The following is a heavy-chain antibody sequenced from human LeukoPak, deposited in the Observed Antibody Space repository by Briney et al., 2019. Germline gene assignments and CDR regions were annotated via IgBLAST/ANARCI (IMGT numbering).Heavy chain of an antibody. J-gene: IGHJ5*02. V-gene: IGHV3-23*01. D-gene: IGHD4-23*01. CDR3: ARPVPVETPEVSCWFDP. CDR1: GFTFSSYA. Sequence: GGSLRLSCVASGFTFSSYAMGWVRQAPEKGLEWVSAISAGGDTTYYADSMKGRFTISRDNFKNTLYLQMNSLRDEDTAVYYCARPVPVETPEVSCWFDPWGQGTLVTVSS. CDR2: ISAGGDTT.